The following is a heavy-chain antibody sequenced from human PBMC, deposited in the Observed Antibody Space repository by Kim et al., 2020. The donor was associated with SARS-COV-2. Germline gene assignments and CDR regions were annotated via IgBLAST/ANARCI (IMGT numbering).Heavy chain of an antibody. CDR3: AVGYNYEYPFDY. Sequence: SETLSLTCAASGDSLSGYYWSWIRQPPGKGLEWIGEINYSGNTNYNPSLKSRVTISVDTSKKQFSLKLRSLTAADTAVYYCAVGYNYEYPFDYWGQGSLVTVSA. CDR2: INYSGNT. D-gene: IGHD5-18*01. V-gene: IGHV4-34*01. J-gene: IGHJ4*02. CDR1: GDSLSGYY.